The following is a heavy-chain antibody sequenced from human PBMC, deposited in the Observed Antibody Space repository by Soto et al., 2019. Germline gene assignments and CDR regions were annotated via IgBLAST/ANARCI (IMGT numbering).Heavy chain of an antibody. CDR3: ARQNIWSGSCMDV. J-gene: IGHJ6*02. V-gene: IGHV4-39*01. CDR1: GGSISSSSYY. Sequence: SETLSLTYTVSGGSISSSSYYWGWIRQPPGKGLEWIGSIYYSGSTYYNPSLKSRVTISVDTSKNQFSLKLSSVTAADTAVYYCARQNIWSGSCMDVWGQGTTVTVSS. CDR2: IYYSGST. D-gene: IGHD3-3*01.